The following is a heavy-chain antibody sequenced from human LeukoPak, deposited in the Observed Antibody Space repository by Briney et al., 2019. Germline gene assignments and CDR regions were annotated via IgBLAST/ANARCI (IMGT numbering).Heavy chain of an antibody. D-gene: IGHD1-26*01. CDR2: ISGSGGST. J-gene: IGHJ4*02. Sequence: PGGSLRLSCAASGFTFSSYAMSWVRQAPGKGLEWVSAISGSGGSTYYADSVKGRFTISRDNSKNTLYLQMNSLRAEDTAVYYCAKDSDSWEQTQGGYFDYWGQGTLVTVSS. CDR1: GFTFSSYA. V-gene: IGHV3-23*01. CDR3: AKDSDSWEQTQGGYFDY.